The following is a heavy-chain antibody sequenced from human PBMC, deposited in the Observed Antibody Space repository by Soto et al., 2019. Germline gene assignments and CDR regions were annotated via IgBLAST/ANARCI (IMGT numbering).Heavy chain of an antibody. Sequence: QVQLQQWGAGLLKPSETLSLTCAVYGGSFSGYYWTWIRQPPGKGLEWVGEINHSGSTNYNPSLKSRVTISLDTSKNQFSLKLSSVTAADTAVYYCASAWYSRSSRDYMDVWGKGTTVTVSS. D-gene: IGHD6-6*01. V-gene: IGHV4-34*01. CDR1: GGSFSGYY. J-gene: IGHJ6*03. CDR3: ASAWYSRSSRDYMDV. CDR2: INHSGST.